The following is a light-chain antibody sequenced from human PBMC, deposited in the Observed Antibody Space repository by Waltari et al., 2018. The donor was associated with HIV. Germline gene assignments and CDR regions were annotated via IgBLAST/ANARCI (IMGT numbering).Light chain of an antibody. Sequence: EIVLTQSPGTLSLFPGERATLSGRASQSVGSSSLAWYHQKPGQAPRLLIYGASSRATGAPDMIRGSVSGTDFTLTISRLEPEDFAVYYCQQYGRSPQTFGQGTKLEIK. J-gene: IGKJ2*01. V-gene: IGKV3-20*01. CDR3: QQYGRSPQT. CDR1: QSVGSSS. CDR2: GAS.